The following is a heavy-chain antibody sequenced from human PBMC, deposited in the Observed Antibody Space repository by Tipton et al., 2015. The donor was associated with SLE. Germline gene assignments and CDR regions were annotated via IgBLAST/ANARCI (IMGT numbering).Heavy chain of an antibody. D-gene: IGHD5-24*01. V-gene: IGHV1-18*01. CDR3: ARTLVEMATITVYYYYYMDV. CDR2: ISAYNGKT. J-gene: IGHJ6*03. Sequence: QSGPEVKKPGASVKVSCMASGYTFTSYGISWVRQAPGQGLEWMGWISAYNGKTNYAQKLQGRVTMTTDTSTSTAYMELRSLRSDDTAVYYCARTLVEMATITVYYYYYMDVWGKGTTVTVSS. CDR1: GYTFTSYG.